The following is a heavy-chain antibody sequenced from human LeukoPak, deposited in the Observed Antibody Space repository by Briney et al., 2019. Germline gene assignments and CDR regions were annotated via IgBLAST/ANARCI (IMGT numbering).Heavy chain of an antibody. CDR1: GLTFSVDW. J-gene: IGHJ6*02. V-gene: IGHV3-7*05. CDR3: ARGHYGMDV. CDR2: INQDGSER. Sequence: GGSLRLSCAASGLTFSVDWMTWVRQAPGKGLAWVANINQDGSERYYVDSVKGRFTISRDNGKRSLYLQMNSLRAEDTAVYYCARGHYGMDVWGQGTTVTVSS.